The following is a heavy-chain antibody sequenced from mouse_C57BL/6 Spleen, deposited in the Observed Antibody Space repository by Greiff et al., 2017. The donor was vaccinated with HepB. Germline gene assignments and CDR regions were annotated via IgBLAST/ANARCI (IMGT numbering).Heavy chain of an antibody. J-gene: IGHJ2*01. V-gene: IGHV1-54*01. D-gene: IGHD3-3*01. CDR1: GYAFTNYL. Sequence: VQLQQSGAELVRPGTSVKVSCKASGYAFTNYLIEWVKQRPGQGLEWIGVINPGSGGTNYNEKFKGKATLTADKSSSTAYMQLSSLTSEDSAVYFCAREGLGTNYWGQGTTLTVSS. CDR3: AREGLGTNY. CDR2: INPGSGGT.